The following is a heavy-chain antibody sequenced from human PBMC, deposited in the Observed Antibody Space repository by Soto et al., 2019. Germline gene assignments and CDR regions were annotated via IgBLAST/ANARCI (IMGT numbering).Heavy chain of an antibody. J-gene: IGHJ4*02. CDR2: ACSAPNWRH. Sequence: SQTLSLTGAISGDSVSTNTSAWNWIRSSPTRGLESLGSACSAPNWRHEYTVSVKSRITVNPATSKNHFSLQLNSVPPDEAAVYYCARGVAGTGFDLWGQGTLVSVSS. CDR3: ARGVAGTGFDL. V-gene: IGHV6-1*01. D-gene: IGHD6-19*01. CDR1: GDSVSTNTSA.